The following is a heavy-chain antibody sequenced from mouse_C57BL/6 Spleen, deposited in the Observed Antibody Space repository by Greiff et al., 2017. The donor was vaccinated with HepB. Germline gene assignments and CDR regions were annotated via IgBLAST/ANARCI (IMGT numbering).Heavy chain of an antibody. V-gene: IGHV1-39*01. J-gene: IGHJ4*01. CDR1: GYSFTDYN. CDR3: ARRNYNKDYYYAMDY. CDR2: INPNYGTT. Sequence: VHVKQSGPELVKPGASVKISCKASGYSFTDYNMHWVKQSNGKSLEWIGVINPNYGTTSYNQKFKGKATLTVDQSSSTAYMQLNSLTSEDSAVYYCARRNYNKDYYYAMDYWGQGTSVTVSS. D-gene: IGHD1-3*01.